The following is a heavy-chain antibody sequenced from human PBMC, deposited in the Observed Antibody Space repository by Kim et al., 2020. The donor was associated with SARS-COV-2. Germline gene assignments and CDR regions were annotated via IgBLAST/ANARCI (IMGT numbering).Heavy chain of an antibody. Sequence: GGSLRLSCAASGFTFSSHDMHWVRQAQGKGLEWVSTVGSAGDTYYPGSGKGRLTISRENAKNYLYLQMNSLRAGDTAVYYCARDSGGNLFNAFDICGQGTMCTVSS. J-gene: IGHJ3*02. CDR1: GFTFSSHD. D-gene: IGHD2-15*01. CDR2: VGSAGDT. CDR3: ARDSGGNLFNAFDI. V-gene: IGHV3-13*01.